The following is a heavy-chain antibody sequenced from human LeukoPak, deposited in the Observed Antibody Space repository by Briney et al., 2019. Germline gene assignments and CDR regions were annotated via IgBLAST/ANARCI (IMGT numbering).Heavy chain of an antibody. V-gene: IGHV1-2*02. CDR2: INPHSGGT. CDR1: GYTFTGYY. D-gene: IGHD3-9*01. CDR3: ARGLLTGRNWYFDL. J-gene: IGHJ2*01. Sequence: ASVKVSCKASGYTFTGYYIHWLRQAPGQGLEWMGWINPHSGGTNYVQNFQGRVTMTRDTSISTVHMELRTLRSDDTAVYFCARGLLTGRNWYFDLWGRGTLVTASS.